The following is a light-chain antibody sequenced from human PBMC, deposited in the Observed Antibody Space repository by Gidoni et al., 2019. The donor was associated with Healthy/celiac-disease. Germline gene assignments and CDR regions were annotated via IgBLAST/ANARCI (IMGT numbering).Light chain of an antibody. Sequence: QSALTQPASVSGSPGQSITISCTGTSSDVGGYNYVSWYQQHPGKAPKRRIYDVSNRPSGVSNRFSGSKSGNTASLTISGLQAEDEADYYCSSYTSSSTPFYVFGTGTKGTVL. CDR1: SSDVGGYNY. V-gene: IGLV2-14*03. CDR2: DVS. CDR3: SSYTSSSTPFYV. J-gene: IGLJ1*01.